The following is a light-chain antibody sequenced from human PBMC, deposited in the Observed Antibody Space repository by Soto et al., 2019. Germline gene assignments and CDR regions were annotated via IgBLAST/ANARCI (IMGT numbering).Light chain of an antibody. V-gene: IGKV3-20*01. Sequence: EIVLTHSPVTLSSSPGERATLSFRASQSVSSSYLAWYQQKPGQAPRLLIYAVSSRATGIPDRFSGSGSGTDFTLTISRLEPEDFAVYFCQKYGSSPWKCGQGTKGDIK. J-gene: IGKJ1*01. CDR1: QSVSSSY. CDR2: AVS. CDR3: QKYGSSPWK.